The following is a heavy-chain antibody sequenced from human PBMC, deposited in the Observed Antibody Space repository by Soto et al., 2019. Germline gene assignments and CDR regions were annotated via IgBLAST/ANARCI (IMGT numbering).Heavy chain of an antibody. D-gene: IGHD2-8*01. V-gene: IGHV3-23*01. CDR3: ARDAIPYNGRDDAFDL. Sequence: EVQLLESGGDLVQPGGSLRLSCGVSGFSFSSYAMAWVRQVPGKGLEWLSVIGPFEAHAPAYAASVKGRFTISRDNSRNILFLQMTNLRAGDTGVYYCARDAIPYNGRDDAFDLWGQGTVVTVSS. CDR2: IGPFEAHAP. CDR1: GFSFSSYA. J-gene: IGHJ3*01.